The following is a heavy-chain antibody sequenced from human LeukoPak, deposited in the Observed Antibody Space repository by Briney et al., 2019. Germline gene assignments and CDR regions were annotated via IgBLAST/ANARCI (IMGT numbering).Heavy chain of an antibody. V-gene: IGHV3-15*01. D-gene: IGHD2-8*01. Sequence: PGGSLRLSCAASGFTFSSFSMHWVRQAPGKGLEWVGRIKSTTDGGTTDYAAPVKGRFTISRDDSKNTLYVQMNSLKTEDTAVYYCTGRAYGYWGQGTLVTVSS. CDR2: IKSTTDGGTT. CDR1: GFTFSSFS. J-gene: IGHJ4*02. CDR3: TGRAYGY.